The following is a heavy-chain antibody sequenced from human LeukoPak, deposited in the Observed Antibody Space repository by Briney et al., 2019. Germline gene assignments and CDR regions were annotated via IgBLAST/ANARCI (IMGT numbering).Heavy chain of an antibody. J-gene: IGHJ6*02. CDR3: ARGSGRYYYYGVDV. D-gene: IGHD7-27*01. V-gene: IGHV4-34*01. CDR2: INHSGST. CDR1: GGSFSGYY. Sequence: PSETLSLTCAVYGGSFSGYYWSWIRQPPGKGLEWIGEINHSGSTNYNPSLKSRVTISVDTSKNQFSLQVRSVTAADTAVYYCARGSGRYYYYGVDVWGQGTTATVSS.